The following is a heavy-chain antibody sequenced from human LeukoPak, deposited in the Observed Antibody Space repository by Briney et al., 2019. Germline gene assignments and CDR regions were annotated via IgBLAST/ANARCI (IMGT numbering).Heavy chain of an antibody. CDR3: ARDNRGYDY. CDR1: AFTLSTYS. CDR2: ITSSSSAI. V-gene: IGHV3-48*04. Sequence: PGRSLRPSCAASAFTLSTYSMNWVRPAPGKGLEWISYITSSSSAIYYTDSVKGRFTVSRDNAKNSLYLQMNSLRAEDTAVYYCARDNRGYDYWGQGTLVAVSS. D-gene: IGHD5-12*01. J-gene: IGHJ4*02.